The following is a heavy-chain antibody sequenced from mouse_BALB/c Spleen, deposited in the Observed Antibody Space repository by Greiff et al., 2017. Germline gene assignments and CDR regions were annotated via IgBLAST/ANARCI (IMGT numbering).Heavy chain of an antibody. Sequence: DVMLVESGGGLVQPGGSRKLSCAASGFTFSSFGMHWVRQAPEKGLEWVAYISSGSSTIYYADTVKGRFTISRDNPKNTLFLQMTSLRSEDTAMYYCARTDGDFDVWGAGTTVTVSS. CDR1: GFTFSSFG. J-gene: IGHJ1*01. V-gene: IGHV5-17*02. CDR2: ISSGSSTI. CDR3: ARTDGDFDV.